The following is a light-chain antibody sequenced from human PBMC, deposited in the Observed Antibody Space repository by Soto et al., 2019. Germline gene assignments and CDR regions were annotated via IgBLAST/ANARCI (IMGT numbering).Light chain of an antibody. Sequence: EILLTQSPVTLSLSPGERATLSCRASQNVRGYLAWYQQKPGQAPRLLIYDASNRATGIPARFSGSGSGTDFTLTISSLEPEDFAVYYCQQRSNWPPITFGQGTRLEI. CDR3: QQRSNWPPIT. J-gene: IGKJ5*01. CDR1: QNVRGY. V-gene: IGKV3-11*01. CDR2: DAS.